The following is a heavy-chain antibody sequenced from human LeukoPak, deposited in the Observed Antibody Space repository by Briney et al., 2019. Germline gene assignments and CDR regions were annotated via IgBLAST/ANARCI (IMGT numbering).Heavy chain of an antibody. J-gene: IGHJ5*02. CDR2: ISSSSSYI. Sequence: PGGSLRLSCAASGFTFSSYSMNWVRQAPGKGLEWVSSISSSSSYIYYADSVKGRFTISRDNSKNTLYLQMNSLRAEDTAVYYCAKDRLIVAVAGNWFDPWGQGTLVTVSS. V-gene: IGHV3-21*04. CDR1: GFTFSSYS. CDR3: AKDRLIVAVAGNWFDP. D-gene: IGHD6-19*01.